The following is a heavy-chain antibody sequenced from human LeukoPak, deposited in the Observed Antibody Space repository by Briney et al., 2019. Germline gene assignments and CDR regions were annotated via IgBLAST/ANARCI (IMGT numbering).Heavy chain of an antibody. Sequence: SETLSLTCTVSGGSISSYYWSWIRQPPGKGLEWIGYIYYSGSTNYNPSLKSRVTISVDTSKNQFSLKLSSVTAADTAVYYCARTNIAVAGTMDYWGQGTLVTVSS. J-gene: IGHJ4*02. D-gene: IGHD6-19*01. V-gene: IGHV4-59*01. CDR2: IYYSGST. CDR1: GGSISSYY. CDR3: ARTNIAVAGTMDY.